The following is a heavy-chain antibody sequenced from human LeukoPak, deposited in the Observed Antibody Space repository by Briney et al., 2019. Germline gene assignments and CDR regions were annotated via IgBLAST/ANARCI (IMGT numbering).Heavy chain of an antibody. CDR1: GGSFSGYY. J-gene: IGHJ4*02. V-gene: IGHV4-34*01. CDR2: INHSGST. Sequence: PETLSLTSAVHGGSFSGYYWSWIRQPPGKGPEWIGEINHSGSTNYNPSLKSRVTISVHTSKNQSSLKLRSVTAADTAVYYCARGVEDIVVVPAYRFDYWGQGTLVTVSS. D-gene: IGHD2-2*01. CDR3: ARGVEDIVVVPAYRFDY.